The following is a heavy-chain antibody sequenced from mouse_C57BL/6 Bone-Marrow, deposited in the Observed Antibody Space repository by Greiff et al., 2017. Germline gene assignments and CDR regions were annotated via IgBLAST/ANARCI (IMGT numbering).Heavy chain of an antibody. CDR2: IYPGDGDT. CDR1: GYAFTSYW. V-gene: IGHV1-80*01. Sequence: QVLLQQSGAELVKPGASVKISCKASGYAFTSYWMNWVKQRPGKGLEWIGQIYPGDGDTNYNGEFKGKDTLTADKSSSTAYMQLSSLTSEDAAVYCCLSSTTVVGGDYWGQGTTLTVSS. J-gene: IGHJ2*01. D-gene: IGHD1-1*01. CDR3: LSSTTVVGGDY.